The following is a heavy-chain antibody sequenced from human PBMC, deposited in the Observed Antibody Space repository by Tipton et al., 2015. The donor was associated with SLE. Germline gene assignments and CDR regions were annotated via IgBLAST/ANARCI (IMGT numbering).Heavy chain of an antibody. Sequence: TLSLTCTVSGGSISSYYWIWVRQPAGRGVEWLAYRFHDGNINYNPSLKTRLHMSVDTSRDQFSLTLNSVTAADTGIYYCARGREWNWSPYYMDVWGKGTTVTVSS. CDR1: GGSISSYY. D-gene: IGHD1-1*01. V-gene: IGHV4-59*01. J-gene: IGHJ6*03. CDR3: ARGREWNWSPYYMDV. CDR2: RFHDGNI.